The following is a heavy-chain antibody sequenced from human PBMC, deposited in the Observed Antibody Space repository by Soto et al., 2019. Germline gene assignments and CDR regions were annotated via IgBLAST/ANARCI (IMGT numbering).Heavy chain of an antibody. D-gene: IGHD2-2*01. V-gene: IGHV4-59*01. J-gene: IGHJ4*02. CDR2: IYYSGST. CDR3: ARSPLVPAALFDY. Sequence: SETLSLTCTVSGGSISSYYWSWIRQPPGKGLEWIGYIYYSGSTNYNPSLKSRVTISVDTSKNQFSLKLSSVTAADTAVYYCARSPLVPAALFDYWGQGTLVTVSS. CDR1: GGSISSYY.